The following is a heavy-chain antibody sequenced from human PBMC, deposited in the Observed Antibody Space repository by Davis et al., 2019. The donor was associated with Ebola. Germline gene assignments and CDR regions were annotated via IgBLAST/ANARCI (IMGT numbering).Heavy chain of an antibody. V-gene: IGHV4-59*01. CDR1: GGSISSYY. CDR3: ARGAAGIMGWFDP. J-gene: IGHJ5*02. CDR2: IYYSGST. D-gene: IGHD6-13*01. Sequence: MPSETLSLTCTVSGGSISSYYWSWIRQPPGKGLEWIGYIYYSGSTNYNPSLKSRVTISVDTSKNQFSLKLSSVTAADTAVYYCARGAAGIMGWFDPWGQGTLVTVSS.